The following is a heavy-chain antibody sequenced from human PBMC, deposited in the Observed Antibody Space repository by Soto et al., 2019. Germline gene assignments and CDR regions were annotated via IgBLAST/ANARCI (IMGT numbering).Heavy chain of an antibody. Sequence: QVQLVQSGAEVKKPGASVKVSCKASGYTFTSYGISWVRQAPGQGLEWMGWISPYNGNTNYAQKLQGRVTMTTDTSSATPYTXLRSLRSDDTAFYYCARAVDYYDSSGYYTHEYFQHWGQGTLVTVSS. CDR2: ISPYNGNT. D-gene: IGHD3-22*01. V-gene: IGHV1-18*01. CDR3: ARAVDYYDSSGYYTHEYFQH. CDR1: GYTFTSYG. J-gene: IGHJ1*01.